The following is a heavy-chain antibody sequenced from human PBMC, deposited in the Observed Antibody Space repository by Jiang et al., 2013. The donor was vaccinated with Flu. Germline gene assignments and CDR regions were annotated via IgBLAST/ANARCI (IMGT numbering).Heavy chain of an antibody. Sequence: VQLLESGGGLVQPGGSLRLSCVGSGFSLSSHGMNWVRQAPGKGLEWVSGISGTSFTTYYADSVKGRFTVSRDDSKDALYLQMNSLRAGDTAVYYCARAGDCTSASCYRHRGFXYWGQGTLVTVSS. J-gene: IGHJ4*02. D-gene: IGHD2-2*01. V-gene: IGHV3-23*01. CDR1: GFSLSSHG. CDR2: ISGTSFTT. CDR3: ARAGDCTSASCYRHRGFXY.